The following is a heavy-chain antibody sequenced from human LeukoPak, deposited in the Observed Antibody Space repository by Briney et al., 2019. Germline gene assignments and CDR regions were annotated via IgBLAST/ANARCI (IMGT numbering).Heavy chain of an antibody. CDR3: AREVHGDYRVSGY. CDR2: INPNSGGT. D-gene: IGHD4-17*01. V-gene: IGHV1-2*02. Sequence: ASVTVSRKASGYTFTGYYMHWVRQAPGQGLEWMGWINPNSGGTNYAQKFQGRVTMTRDTSISTASMELSSLKPDDTAVYYCAREVHGDYRVSGYWGQGTLVTVSS. J-gene: IGHJ4*02. CDR1: GYTFTGYY.